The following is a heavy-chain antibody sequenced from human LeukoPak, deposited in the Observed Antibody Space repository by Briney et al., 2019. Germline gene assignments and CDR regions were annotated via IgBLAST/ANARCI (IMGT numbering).Heavy chain of an antibody. CDR2: IYYSGTT. V-gene: IGHV4-31*03. CDR3: ARSTGGATAADFDP. D-gene: IGHD1-26*01. Sequence: SQTLSLTCTVSGGSINSRGYYWGWIRQHPGEGLEWIGYIYYSGTTYYNPSLKSRATISLDTSKNHFSLNLISVTDADTAIYYCARSTGGATAADFDPWGQGTLVTVSS. CDR1: GGSINSRGYY. J-gene: IGHJ5*02.